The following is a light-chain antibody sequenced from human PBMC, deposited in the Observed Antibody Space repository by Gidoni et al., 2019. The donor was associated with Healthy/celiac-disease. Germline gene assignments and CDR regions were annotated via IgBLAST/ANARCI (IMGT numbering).Light chain of an antibody. CDR1: QSISSW. J-gene: IGKJ3*01. V-gene: IGKV1-5*01. Sequence: DIQMTPSPSTLSASVGDRVTITCRASQSISSWLAWYHQKPGKAPKLLIYDASSLESGVPSRFSGSGSGTEFTLTISSLQPDDFATYYCQQYNSYSFTFGPGTKVDIK. CDR2: DAS. CDR3: QQYNSYSFT.